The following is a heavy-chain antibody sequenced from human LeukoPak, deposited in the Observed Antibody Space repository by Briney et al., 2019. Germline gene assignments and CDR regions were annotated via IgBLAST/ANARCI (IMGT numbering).Heavy chain of an antibody. D-gene: IGHD4-17*01. J-gene: IGHJ6*02. CDR2: IYYRGIT. Sequence: SETLSLTRTVPGGSIISISDYCGSIRQPPGKGLEWIGSIYYRGITYYNPSLKSRVTISVNTSKNQFSLKLRSVTAAEPAVYYWARDTTVTRFSQHLQLRSPEIYGMDVWGQGTTVTVSS. V-gene: IGHV4-39*07. CDR3: ARDTTVTRFSQHLQLRSPEIYGMDV. CDR1: GGSIISISDY.